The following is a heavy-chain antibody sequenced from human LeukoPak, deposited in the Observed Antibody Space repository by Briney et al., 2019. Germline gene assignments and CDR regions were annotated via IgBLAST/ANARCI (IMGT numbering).Heavy chain of an antibody. V-gene: IGHV4-59*12. D-gene: IGHD1-14*01. Sequence: SETLSLTCTVSGGSISSYYWSWIRQPPGKGLEWIGYIYYSGSTNYNPSLKSRVTISVDTSKNQFSLQLNSVTPEDTAVYYCARGSDGGGTAFDYWGQGTLVTVSS. CDR3: ARGSDGGGTAFDY. CDR2: IYYSGST. J-gene: IGHJ4*02. CDR1: GGSISSYY.